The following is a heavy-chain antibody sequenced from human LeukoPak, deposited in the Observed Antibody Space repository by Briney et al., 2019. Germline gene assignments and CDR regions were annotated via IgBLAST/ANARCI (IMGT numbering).Heavy chain of an antibody. CDR3: ARGEWGYSYGHQFDY. CDR2: INHSGST. V-gene: IGHV4-34*01. J-gene: IGHJ4*02. Sequence: SETLSLTCAVYGGSFSGYYWSWIRQPPGKGLEWIGEINHSGSTNYNPSLKSRVTISVDTSKNQSSLKLSSVTAADTAVYYCARGEWGYSYGHQFDYWGQGTLVTVSS. D-gene: IGHD5-18*01. CDR1: GGSFSGYY.